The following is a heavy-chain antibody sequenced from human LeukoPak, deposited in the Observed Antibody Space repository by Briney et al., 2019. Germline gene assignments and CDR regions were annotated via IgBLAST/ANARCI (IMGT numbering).Heavy chain of an antibody. CDR3: AKDSSYDILSPKAFDI. J-gene: IGHJ3*02. Sequence: GGSLRLSCAASGFTFSSYGMHWVRQAPGKGLEWVAVISHDGSNKYYADSVKGRFTISRDNAKNSLYLQMNSLRAEDTALYYCAKDSSYDILSPKAFDIWGQGTMVTVSS. D-gene: IGHD3-9*01. CDR2: ISHDGSNK. V-gene: IGHV3-30*18. CDR1: GFTFSSYG.